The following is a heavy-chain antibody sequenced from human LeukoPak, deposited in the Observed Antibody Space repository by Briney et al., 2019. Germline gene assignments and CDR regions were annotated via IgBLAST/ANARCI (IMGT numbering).Heavy chain of an antibody. Sequence: PGGSLRLSCAASGFGVSDNYMNWVRQAPGKGLEWVSYISNTGSTIYYADSVKGRFTISRDNARNSLYLQMNSLRAEDTAVYYCARDGYYGSSGSFDYWGQGSLVTVSS. J-gene: IGHJ4*02. CDR2: ISNTGSTI. CDR3: ARDGYYGSSGSFDY. CDR1: GFGVSDNY. D-gene: IGHD3-22*01. V-gene: IGHV3-11*04.